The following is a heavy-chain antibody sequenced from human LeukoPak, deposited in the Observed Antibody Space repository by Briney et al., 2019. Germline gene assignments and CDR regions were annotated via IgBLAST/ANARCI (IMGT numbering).Heavy chain of an antibody. Sequence: ASVKLSCSASGSTFTSYDINRVRQATGQGLEWVGWMNLNSGNTGYAQQVPGRVNLPRHTSMRTAYMELKRMSSEATARSCCAGANSLGAGKKDLDYWGQGTLVTVSA. J-gene: IGHJ4*02. CDR3: AGANSLGAGKKDLDY. D-gene: IGHD2-15*01. V-gene: IGHV1-8*01. CDR2: MNLNSGNT. CDR1: GSTFTSYD.